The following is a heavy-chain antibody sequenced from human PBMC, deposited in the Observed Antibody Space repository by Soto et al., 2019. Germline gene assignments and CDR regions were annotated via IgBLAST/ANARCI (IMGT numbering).Heavy chain of an antibody. J-gene: IGHJ6*01. CDR2: IIPIFGTA. V-gene: IGHV1-69*13. D-gene: IGHD1-1*01. CDR1: GCTFSSYA. Sequence: ASVKVSCKASGCTFSSYAISWVRQAPGQGLEWMGGIIPIFGTANYAQKFQGRVTITADESTSTAYMELSSLRSEDTAVYYCARDIQNYGMEGWGQGTTIIV. CDR3: ARDIQNYGMEG.